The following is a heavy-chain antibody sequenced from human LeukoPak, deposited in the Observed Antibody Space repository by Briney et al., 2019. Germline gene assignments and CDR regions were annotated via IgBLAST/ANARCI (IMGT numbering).Heavy chain of an antibody. CDR1: GFTFSSYS. J-gene: IGHJ4*02. Sequence: GGSLRLSCAASGFTFSSYSMNWVRQAPGKGLEWVSSISSSSSYIYYADSVKGRFTISRDNAKNSLYLQMNSLRAEDTAVYYCAGAGYSYGLLSDYWGQGTLVTVSS. CDR2: ISSSSSYI. V-gene: IGHV3-21*01. CDR3: AGAGYSYGLLSDY. D-gene: IGHD5-18*01.